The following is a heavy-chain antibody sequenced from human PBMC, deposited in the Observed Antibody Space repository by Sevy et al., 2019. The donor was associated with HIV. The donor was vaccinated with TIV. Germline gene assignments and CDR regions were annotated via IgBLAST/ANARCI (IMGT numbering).Heavy chain of an antibody. CDR3: ARGNAGDFTYYDDFDI. Sequence: GVSLRLSCAASGFTFSSYSMIWVRQAPGKGLEWVSYISNTGSSTYLADSVKGRFTISRDNAKNSLFLQMNSLRAEDTAIYYCARGNAGDFTYYDDFDIWGQGTMVTVSS. V-gene: IGHV3-48*01. CDR1: GFTFSSYS. J-gene: IGHJ3*02. CDR2: ISNTGSST. D-gene: IGHD3-10*01.